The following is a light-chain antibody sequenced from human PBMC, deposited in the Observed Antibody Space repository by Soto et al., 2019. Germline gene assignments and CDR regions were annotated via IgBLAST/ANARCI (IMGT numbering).Light chain of an antibody. CDR3: QAWGSGVKV. V-gene: IGLV4-69*01. J-gene: IGLJ2*01. CDR2: LNSDGSH. CDR1: SGHSSYA. Sequence: QPVLTQSPSVSASLGASVKLTCTLSSGHSSYAIAWHQQQPEKGPRYLMKLNSDGSHNKGDGIPDRFSGSSSGAERYLTISSLQSEDEADYYCQAWGSGVKVFGGGTKLTVL.